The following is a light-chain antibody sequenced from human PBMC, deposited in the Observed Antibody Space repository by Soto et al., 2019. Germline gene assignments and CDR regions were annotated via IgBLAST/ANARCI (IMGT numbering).Light chain of an antibody. Sequence: QSVLTQPASVSGSPGQSITISCTGTSSDVGGYNYVSWYQQHPGKAPKLMIYEVNNRPSGVSNRFSGSKSGNTASLTISGLQAEDEADYFCSSYTRSNTRVFGGGTKLPS. V-gene: IGLV2-14*01. CDR3: SSYTRSNTRV. CDR2: EVN. J-gene: IGLJ3*02. CDR1: SSDVGGYNY.